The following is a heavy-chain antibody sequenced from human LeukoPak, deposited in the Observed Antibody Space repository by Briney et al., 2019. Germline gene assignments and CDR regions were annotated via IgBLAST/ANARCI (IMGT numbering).Heavy chain of an antibody. D-gene: IGHD3-22*01. CDR2: IYCSGST. Sequence: SETLSLTCTVSGGSISSSSYYWGWIRQPPGKGLEWIGSIYCSGSTYYNPSLKSRVTISVDTSKNQFSLKLSSVTAADTAVYYCARHIVVSAFDIWGQGTMVTVSS. CDR3: ARHIVVSAFDI. V-gene: IGHV4-39*01. J-gene: IGHJ3*02. CDR1: GGSISSSSYY.